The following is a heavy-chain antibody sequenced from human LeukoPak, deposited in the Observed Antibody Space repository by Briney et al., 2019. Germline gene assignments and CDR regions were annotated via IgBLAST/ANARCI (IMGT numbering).Heavy chain of an antibody. J-gene: IGHJ4*02. CDR3: AKRGSKSGSLQGGFDY. D-gene: IGHD3-3*01. CDR2: IGAGGTT. CDR1: GFTFSTYP. V-gene: IGHV3-23*01. Sequence: GGSLRPSCAASGFTFSTYPMSWVRQVPGKGLEWVSAIGAGGTTYYADSVKGRFTISRDNSKNTLYMQMTSLRAEDTAVYYCAKRGSKSGSLQGGFDYWGQGTLVTVSS.